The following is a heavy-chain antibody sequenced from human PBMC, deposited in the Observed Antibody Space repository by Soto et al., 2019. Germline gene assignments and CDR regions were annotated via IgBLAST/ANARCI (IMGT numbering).Heavy chain of an antibody. J-gene: IGHJ4*02. CDR3: ARDNRTDFWRGYPGY. D-gene: IGHD3-3*01. CDR2: IKQDGSEK. V-gene: IGHV3-7*05. CDR1: GFTFSSYW. Sequence: PGGSLRLSCAASGFTFSSYWMSWVRQAPGKGLEWVANIKQDGSEKYYVDSVKGRFTISRDNAKNSLYLQMNSLRAEDTAVYYCARDNRTDFWRGYPGYWGQGTLVTVSS.